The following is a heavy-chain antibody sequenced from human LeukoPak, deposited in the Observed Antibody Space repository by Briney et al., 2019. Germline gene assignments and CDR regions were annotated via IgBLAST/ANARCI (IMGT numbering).Heavy chain of an antibody. D-gene: IGHD2-15*01. CDR2: INQDGSEK. Sequence: PGGSLRLSCAASGFTFNSYWMSWVRQAPGKGLEWVANINQDGSEKYYVDSVKGRFTISRDNAKKSLYLQMDSLRADDTAVYYCIPGHSGRSSPIIDPRFDYWGQGTLVTVPS. V-gene: IGHV3-7*01. J-gene: IGHJ4*02. CDR3: IPGHSGRSSPIIDPRFDY. CDR1: GFTFNSYW.